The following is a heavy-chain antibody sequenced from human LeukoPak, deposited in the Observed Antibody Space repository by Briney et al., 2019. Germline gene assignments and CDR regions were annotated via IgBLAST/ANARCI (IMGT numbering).Heavy chain of an antibody. J-gene: IGHJ4*02. V-gene: IGHV1-3*01. CDR1: GYTFTSYA. D-gene: IGHD6-13*01. CDR3: ARHPGRAAAGTGFDY. CDR2: INAGNGNT. Sequence: ASVKVSCKASGYTFTSYAMHWVRQAPGQRLEWMGWINAGNGNTKYSQKFQGRVTITRDTSASTAYMELSSLRSEDTAVYYCARHPGRAAAGTGFDYWGQGTLVTVSS.